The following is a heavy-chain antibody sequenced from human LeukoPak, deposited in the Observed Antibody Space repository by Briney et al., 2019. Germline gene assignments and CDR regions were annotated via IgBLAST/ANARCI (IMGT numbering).Heavy chain of an antibody. CDR1: GDSINNYY. J-gene: IGHJ6*03. CDR3: ARGRDTYMDV. Sequence: SETLSLTCTVSGDSINNYYWNWIRQPPGKGLEWIGYIYHSGSTYYSPSLKSRVTMSVDRSKNQVSLRLSSVTVADTAVYYCARGRDTYMDVWGRGTTVTVSS. V-gene: IGHV4-59*12. CDR2: IYHSGST.